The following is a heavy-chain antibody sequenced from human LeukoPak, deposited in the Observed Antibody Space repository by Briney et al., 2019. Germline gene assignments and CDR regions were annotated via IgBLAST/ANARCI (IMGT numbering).Heavy chain of an antibody. V-gene: IGHV3-23*01. Sequence: PGGSLRLSCAASGFTFSSYAMSWVRQAPGKGLEWVSAISSSGGSTYYADSVKGRFTISRDNAKNSPFLQMNSLRVEDTAVYYCATWTGITPYWGQGTLVTVSS. D-gene: IGHD1-20*01. CDR1: GFTFSSYA. CDR3: ATWTGITPY. J-gene: IGHJ4*02. CDR2: ISSSGGST.